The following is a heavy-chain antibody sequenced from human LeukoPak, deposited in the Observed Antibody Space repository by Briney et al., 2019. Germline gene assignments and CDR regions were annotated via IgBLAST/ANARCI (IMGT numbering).Heavy chain of an antibody. CDR2: IYPNGDA. Sequence: GGSLRLSCAASGFTVSSNYMSWVRQAPGKGLEWVSVIYPNGDAYYADSLQGRFTISRDTSKNTMYLQMNSLSADDTAVYYCASAYYGDYGGYWGQGTLVTVSS. CDR1: GFTVSSNY. J-gene: IGHJ4*02. CDR3: ASAYYGDYGGY. D-gene: IGHD4-17*01. V-gene: IGHV3-66*01.